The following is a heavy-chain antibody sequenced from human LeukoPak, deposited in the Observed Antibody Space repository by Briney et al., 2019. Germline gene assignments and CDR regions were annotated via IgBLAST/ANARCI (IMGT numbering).Heavy chain of an antibody. CDR1: GGSISSYY. V-gene: IGHV4-59*01. J-gene: IGHJ3*02. D-gene: IGHD3-3*01. CDR3: ARVGSDYDFWSGYYKGANAFDI. CDR2: IYYSGST. Sequence: PSETLSLTCTVSGGSISSYYWSWIRQPPGKGLEWIGYIYYSGSTNYNPSLKSRVTISVDTSKNQFSVKLSSVTAADTAVYYCARVGSDYDFWSGYYKGANAFDIWGQGTMVTVSS.